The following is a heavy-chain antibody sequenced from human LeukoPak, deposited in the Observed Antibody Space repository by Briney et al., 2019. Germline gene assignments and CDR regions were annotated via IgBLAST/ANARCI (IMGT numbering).Heavy chain of an antibody. CDR1: GFTFSSYS. CDR3: AAGYGDYPDAFDI. J-gene: IGHJ3*02. D-gene: IGHD4-17*01. Sequence: PGGSLRLSCAPSGFTFSSYSMNWVRPAPGKGLGWVSSISSSNSYIYYADSVKGRFTISRENAKNSLYLQMNSLRAEDTAVYYCAAGYGDYPDAFDIWGQGTMVTVSS. CDR2: ISSSNSYI. V-gene: IGHV3-21*01.